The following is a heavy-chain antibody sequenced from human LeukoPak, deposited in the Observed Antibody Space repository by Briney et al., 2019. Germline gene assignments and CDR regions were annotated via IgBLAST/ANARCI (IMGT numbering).Heavy chain of an antibody. CDR3: ARGLLANWFDP. CDR1: GYTFTSYG. V-gene: IGHV1-8*02. D-gene: IGHD2-15*01. CDR2: MNPNSGNT. Sequence: ASVKVSCKASGYTFTSYGISWVRQATGQGLEWMGWMNPNSGNTGYAQKFQGRVTMTRNTSISTAYMELSSLRSEDTAVYYCARGLLANWFDPWGQGTLVTVSS. J-gene: IGHJ5*02.